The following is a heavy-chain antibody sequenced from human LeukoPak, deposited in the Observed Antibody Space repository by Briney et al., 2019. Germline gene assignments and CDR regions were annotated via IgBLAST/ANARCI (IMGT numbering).Heavy chain of an antibody. V-gene: IGHV3-15*01. J-gene: IGHJ4*02. CDR2: IKSKRDGETT. D-gene: IGHD1-26*01. Sequence: PGGSLRLSCAASGFTFSYVWMSWVRQAPGKGLEWVGRIKSKRDGETTDYTAPVKGRFTISRDDSKTTLYLQMNSLKTEDTAVYYCTTEYTYSYYFDYWGQGTLVTVSS. CDR3: TTEYTYSYYFDY. CDR1: GFTFSYVW.